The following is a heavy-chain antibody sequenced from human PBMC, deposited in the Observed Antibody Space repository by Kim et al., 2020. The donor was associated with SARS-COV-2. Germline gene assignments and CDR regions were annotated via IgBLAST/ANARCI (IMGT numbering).Heavy chain of an antibody. V-gene: IGHV3-23*01. Sequence: DSVRGRFTMSRDNSKNTVYLQMNDLRIEDAALYYCTRLRDDYGRYSAYFDYWGQGTLVTVSS. CDR3: TRLRDDYGRYSAYFDY. J-gene: IGHJ4*02. D-gene: IGHD4-17*01.